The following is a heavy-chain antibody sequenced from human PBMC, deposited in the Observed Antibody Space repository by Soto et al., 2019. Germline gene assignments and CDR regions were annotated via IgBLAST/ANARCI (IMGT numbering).Heavy chain of an antibody. CDR2: IIPIFGTA. CDR3: ARYRTQANEAIYYGMEV. CDR1: GGTLSGYA. D-gene: IGHD1-26*01. J-gene: IGHJ6*02. Sequence: SVKISWTAHGGTLSGYAISLLRQAAGQGLEWMGGIIPIFGTANYAQKFQGRVTITADESTSTAYMELSSLRSEDTAVYYCARYRTQANEAIYYGMEVWGQGTTVTVSS. V-gene: IGHV1-69*13.